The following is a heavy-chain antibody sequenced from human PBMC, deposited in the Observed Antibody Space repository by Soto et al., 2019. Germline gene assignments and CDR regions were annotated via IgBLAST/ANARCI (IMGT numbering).Heavy chain of an antibody. Sequence: PGGSLRPSCGASGFSFISYAGTCGRQAPGKGLEWVSGISAMGDKLYYADSVKGRFSVSRENTKNTLYLQMHRLRADRTAAYYIARDGSSSSCSVWAYWGQGTLVTVSS. CDR3: ARDGSSSSCSVWAY. D-gene: IGHD2-2*01. V-gene: IGHV3-23*01. J-gene: IGHJ4*02. CDR1: GFSFISYA. CDR2: ISAMGDKL.